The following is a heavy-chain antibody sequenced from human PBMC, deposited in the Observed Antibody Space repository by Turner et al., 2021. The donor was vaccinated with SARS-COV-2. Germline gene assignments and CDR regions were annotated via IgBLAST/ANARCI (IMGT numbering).Heavy chain of an antibody. CDR3: AKQSGPYCSGGSCYGGIFDY. D-gene: IGHD2-15*01. J-gene: IGHJ4*02. CDR1: GFTFSSYG. Sequence: QVQLVESGGGVVQPGRSLRLSCAASGFTFSSYGMHWVRQAPGKGLEWVAVTSYDGSDKNYADSVKGRFTISRDNSKNTLYLQVNSLRAEDTAVYYRAKQSGPYCSGGSCYGGIFDYWGQGTLVTVSS. CDR2: TSYDGSDK. V-gene: IGHV3-30*18.